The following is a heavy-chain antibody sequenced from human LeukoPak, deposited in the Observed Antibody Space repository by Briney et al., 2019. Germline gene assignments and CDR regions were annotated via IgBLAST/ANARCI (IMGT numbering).Heavy chain of an antibody. V-gene: IGHV4-4*02. J-gene: IGHJ4*02. D-gene: IGHD4-23*01. CDR3: ARDYYGRNPGYYFHY. CDR2: ISFSGST. Sequence: SETLSLTCGVSGGSISGTNWWSWVRQPPGQGLEWIGYISFSGSTYYNPSLRSRVSISVDTSENQFSLRLSSVTAADTAVYYCARDYYGRNPGYYFHYWGQGTLVTVSS. CDR1: GGSISGTNW.